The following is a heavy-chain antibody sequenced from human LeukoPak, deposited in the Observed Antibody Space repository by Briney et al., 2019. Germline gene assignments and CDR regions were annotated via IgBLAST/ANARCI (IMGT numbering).Heavy chain of an antibody. D-gene: IGHD3-22*01. CDR2: IYSGGST. CDR3: VKVSDYYDSSGYFNWFDP. CDR1: GFTFSSYA. J-gene: IGHJ5*02. Sequence: GGSLRLSCAASGFTFSSYAMSWVRQAPGKGLEWVSVIYSGGSTYYADSVKGRFTISRDNSKNTLYLQMNSLRAEDTAVYYCVKVSDYYDSSGYFNWFDPWGQGTLVTVSS. V-gene: IGHV3-23*03.